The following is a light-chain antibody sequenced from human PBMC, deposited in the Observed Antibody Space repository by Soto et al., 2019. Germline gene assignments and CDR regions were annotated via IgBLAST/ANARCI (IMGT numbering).Light chain of an antibody. V-gene: IGKV2-30*02. CDR1: QSLVHSDGRTY. J-gene: IGKJ5*01. CDR2: KVS. CDR3: LVGTHGVT. Sequence: LMTQSPLSLPVTLGQPASISFRCSQSLVHSDGRTYLSWFQQRPGQSPRRLIYKVSNRDSGVPDRFSGGGSGTDFTLRISRVEAEDVGVYYCLVGTHGVTFGQGTRLEIK.